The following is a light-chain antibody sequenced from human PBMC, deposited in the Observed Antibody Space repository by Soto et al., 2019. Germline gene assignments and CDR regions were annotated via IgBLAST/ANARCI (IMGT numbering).Light chain of an antibody. CDR3: WSYAGRSTSV. CDR2: EGS. CDR1: NSDVGSYNF. J-gene: IGLJ7*01. Sequence: QSALTQAASVSGSPGQSITISCTGTNSDVGSYNFVSWYQQHPGRAPKLMIYEGSKRPSGVSDRFSGSKSGNTASLTISALQYDDEADYYCWSYAGRSTSVFGTGTQLTVL. V-gene: IGLV2-23*01.